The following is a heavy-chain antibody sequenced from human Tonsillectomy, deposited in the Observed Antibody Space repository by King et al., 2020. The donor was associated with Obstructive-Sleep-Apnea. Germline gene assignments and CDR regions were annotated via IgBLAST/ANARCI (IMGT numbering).Heavy chain of an antibody. CDR3: TRNFDY. D-gene: IGHD2-2*01. Sequence: VQLQQWGAGLLKPSETLSLTCVVYGWSFSGFYWSWIRQPPGKGLEWIGDISHTGSTNYDPALKSRVTISVETAKNQFSLKLNSVTAADTAVYYCTRNFDYWGQGPLVTVSS. CDR1: GWSFSGFY. J-gene: IGHJ4*02. V-gene: IGHV4-34*01. CDR2: ISHTGST.